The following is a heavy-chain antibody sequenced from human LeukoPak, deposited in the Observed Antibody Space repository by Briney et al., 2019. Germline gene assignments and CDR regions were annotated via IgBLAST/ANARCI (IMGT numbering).Heavy chain of an antibody. CDR2: IIPVFGTA. V-gene: IGHV1-69*05. CDR1: GGTFSTFS. CDR3: ARVDRYHYHLDV. J-gene: IGHJ6*03. Sequence: SVKVSCKASGGTFSTFSITWVRQAPGQGLEWVGGIIPVFGTANYAQQFQGRVAVATDESTSTAYLELSSLRSEDTAIYYCARVDRYHYHLDVWGKGTTVTVSS.